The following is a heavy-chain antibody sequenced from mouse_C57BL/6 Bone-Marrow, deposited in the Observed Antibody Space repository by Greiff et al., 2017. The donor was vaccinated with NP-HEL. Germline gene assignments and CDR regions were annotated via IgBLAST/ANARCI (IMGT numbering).Heavy chain of an antibody. Sequence: VQLKESGGGLVQPGGTMKLTCAASGSTLSDAWMDWVRQSPEKGLEWVAEIRNKANNHATYYAESVKGRFTISKDDSKSSVYLQMNSLRAEDTGIYYCTLTGTYYAVDYWGQGTSVTVSS. V-gene: IGHV6-6*01. J-gene: IGHJ4*01. CDR2: IRNKANNHAT. CDR3: TLTGTYYAVDY. D-gene: IGHD4-1*01. CDR1: GSTLSDAW.